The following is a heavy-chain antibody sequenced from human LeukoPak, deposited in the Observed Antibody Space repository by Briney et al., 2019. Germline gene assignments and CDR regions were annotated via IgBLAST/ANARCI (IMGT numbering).Heavy chain of an antibody. D-gene: IGHD4-17*01. V-gene: IGHV3-23*01. J-gene: IGHJ4*02. CDR3: TRDRQEDYGDYEVDY. CDR2: ISSSGGRT. Sequence: PGGSLRLSCAASGFTFSSYAMGWVRQAPGKGLEWVSTISSSGGRTYYADSVKGHFTISRDDSKNTLYLQMNSLKTEDTAVYYRTRDRQEDYGDYEVDYWGQGTLVTVSS. CDR1: GFTFSSYA.